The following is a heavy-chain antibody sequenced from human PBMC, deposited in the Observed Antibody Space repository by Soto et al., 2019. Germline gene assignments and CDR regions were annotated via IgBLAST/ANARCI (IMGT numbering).Heavy chain of an antibody. CDR2: ISSSSSYI. V-gene: IGHV3-21*01. CDR3: ARGVLAAAGTDY. CDR1: GFTFSSYS. D-gene: IGHD6-13*01. J-gene: IGHJ4*02. Sequence: PGGSLRLSCAASGFTFSSYSMNWVRQAPGKGLEWVSSISSSSSYIYYADSVKGRFTISRDNAKNSLYLQMNSLRAEDTAVYYCARGVLAAAGTDYWGQGTLVTVSS.